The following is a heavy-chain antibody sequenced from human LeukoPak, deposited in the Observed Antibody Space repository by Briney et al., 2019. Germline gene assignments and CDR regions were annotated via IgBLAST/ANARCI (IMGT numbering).Heavy chain of an antibody. V-gene: IGHV3-74*01. CDR3: AGGSPYSSSWTIDY. CDR1: GFTFSSYW. Sequence: GGSLRLSCAASGFTFSSYWMHWVRQAPGKGLVWVSRINSDGSSTSYADSVKGRFTISRDNAENTLYLQMNSLRAEDTAVYYCAGGSPYSSSWTIDYWGQGTLVTVSS. D-gene: IGHD6-13*01. CDR2: INSDGSST. J-gene: IGHJ4*02.